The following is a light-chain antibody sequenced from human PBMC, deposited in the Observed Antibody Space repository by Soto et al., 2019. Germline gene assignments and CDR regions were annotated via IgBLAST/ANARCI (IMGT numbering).Light chain of an antibody. V-gene: IGKV3-11*01. Sequence: EIVLTQSPATLSLSPGERASLSCRASQSVGTSLAWYQQKLGQAPRLLIYDASNRATGIPARFSGSGSGTDFTLTISTPEPQDFAVYYCQQRSNWPPFTFGPGTKVDIK. CDR1: QSVGTS. CDR2: DAS. J-gene: IGKJ3*01. CDR3: QQRSNWPPFT.